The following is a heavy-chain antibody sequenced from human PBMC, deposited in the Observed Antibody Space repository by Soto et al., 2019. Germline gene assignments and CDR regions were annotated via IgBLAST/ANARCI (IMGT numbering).Heavy chain of an antibody. CDR3: ANRGSGSDFGY. V-gene: IGHV3-23*01. Sequence: EVQLLESGGGLVQPGGSLRLSCAASGFTFSSYAMSWVRQAPGKGLEWVSVISGRGGSPYYADSVKGRFSISRDKSKNTLYLQMNSLRAEDTAVYYCANRGSGSDFGYWGQGTLVTVSS. CDR1: GFTFSSYA. D-gene: IGHD1-26*01. CDR2: ISGRGGSP. J-gene: IGHJ4*02.